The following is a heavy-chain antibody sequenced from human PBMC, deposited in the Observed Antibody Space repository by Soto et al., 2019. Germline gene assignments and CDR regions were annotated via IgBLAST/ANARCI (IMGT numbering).Heavy chain of an antibody. Sequence: GSLRLSCAASGFTFSTFAMSWVRQAPGKGLEWVSAISASGGSTYYADSVKGRFTISRDNSNNTLYLQMNSLRVEDTAVYYCAKGPRVSFDPWGQGTLVTVSS. V-gene: IGHV3-23*01. CDR2: ISASGGST. J-gene: IGHJ5*02. CDR3: AKGPRVSFDP. CDR1: GFTFSTFA.